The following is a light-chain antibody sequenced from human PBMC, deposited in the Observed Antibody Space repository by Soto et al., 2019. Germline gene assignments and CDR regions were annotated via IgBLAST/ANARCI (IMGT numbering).Light chain of an antibody. CDR3: NSYTNSDTVI. J-gene: IGLJ2*01. Sequence: SVLTQAASVSGSPGQSITISCTGTSSDIGAYHYVSWYQQRPGKAPKVLIYAVNNRPSGISDRFSGSKSGNTASLTISGLQAEDEAVYYCNSYTNSDTVIFGGGTKLTVL. CDR1: SSDIGAYHY. CDR2: AVN. V-gene: IGLV2-14*01.